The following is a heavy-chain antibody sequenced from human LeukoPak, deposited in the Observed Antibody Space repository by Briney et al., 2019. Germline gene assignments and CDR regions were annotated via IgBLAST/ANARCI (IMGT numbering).Heavy chain of an antibody. Sequence: GASVNVSCKASGFTFTSSAVQWVRQARGQRLEWIGWIVVGSGNTNYAQKFQERVTITRDMSTSTAYMELSSLRSEDTAVYYCAAASRGYSGYGNYWGQGTLVTVSS. V-gene: IGHV1-58*01. CDR1: GFTFTSSA. CDR2: IVVGSGNT. D-gene: IGHD5-12*01. J-gene: IGHJ4*02. CDR3: AAASRGYSGYGNY.